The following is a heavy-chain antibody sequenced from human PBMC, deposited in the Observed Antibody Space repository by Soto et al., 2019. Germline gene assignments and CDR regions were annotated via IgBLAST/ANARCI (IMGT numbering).Heavy chain of an antibody. D-gene: IGHD3-16*02. CDR1: GFILRNYW. CDR2: IKEDGIEK. Sequence: GGSLRLSCADSGFILRNYWMSWVRQATGMGLQWVASIKEDGIEKYYVDPVKGRFTISRENAKNSLYLQMNSLRAEDTAVYYCARYRSRDPWGHGILVTVSS. J-gene: IGHJ5*02. V-gene: IGHV3-7*03. CDR3: ARYRSRDP.